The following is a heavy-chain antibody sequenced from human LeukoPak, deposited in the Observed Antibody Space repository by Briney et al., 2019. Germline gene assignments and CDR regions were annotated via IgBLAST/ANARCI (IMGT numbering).Heavy chain of an antibody. V-gene: IGHV3-48*01. J-gene: IGHJ4*02. D-gene: IGHD3-10*01. CDR3: ARDFRFAFDN. CDR2: IGIDSGNT. Sequence: GGSLRLPCSASGFLFNDYSMNWVRQAPGKGLEWISYIGIDSGNTHYADSVRGRFVISADRATNSVYLHMTRLRVDDTAVYYCARDFRFAFDNWGQGTLVTVSS. CDR1: GFLFNDYS.